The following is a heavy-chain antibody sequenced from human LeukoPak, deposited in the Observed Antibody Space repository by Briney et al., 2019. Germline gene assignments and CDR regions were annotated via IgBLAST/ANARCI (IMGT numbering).Heavy chain of an antibody. CDR3: ARGGAVDYYDSSGHPLY. Sequence: GGSLRLSCAASGFTFSSYSMNWVRQAPGEGLEWVSSISSSSSYIYYADSVKGRFTISRDNAKNSLYLQMNSLRAEDTAVYYCARGGAVDYYDSSGHPLYWGQGTLVTVSS. D-gene: IGHD3-22*01. V-gene: IGHV3-21*01. J-gene: IGHJ4*02. CDR1: GFTFSSYS. CDR2: ISSSSSYI.